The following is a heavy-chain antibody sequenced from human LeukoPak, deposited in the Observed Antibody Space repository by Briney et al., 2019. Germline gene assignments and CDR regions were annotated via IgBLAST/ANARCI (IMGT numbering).Heavy chain of an antibody. D-gene: IGHD3-10*01. V-gene: IGHV3-23*01. CDR3: AKGITYRYFDY. CDR1: GFTFSRYA. J-gene: IGHJ4*02. Sequence: GGSLRLSCAASGFTFSRYAMGWVRQAPGKGLEWVSTVNENGGRTYYADSVKGRFTISRDNSKNTLYLQMNSLRAEDTAVYYCAKGITYRYFDYWGQGTLVTVSS. CDR2: VNENGGRT.